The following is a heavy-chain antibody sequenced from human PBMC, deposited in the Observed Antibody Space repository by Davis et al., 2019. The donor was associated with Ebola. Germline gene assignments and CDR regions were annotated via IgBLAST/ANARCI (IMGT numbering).Heavy chain of an antibody. Sequence: SETLSLTCTVSGGSFSTYYWSWVRQPPGKGLEWVGYIYYSGTTHYNPSLRGRVTISVDTSKKHFSLKLGSVTAADTAVYYCAGGLWNSGTYYPPPFHYWGQGALVPVSS. D-gene: IGHD3-22*01. CDR2: IYYSGTT. CDR1: GGSFSTYY. V-gene: IGHV4-59*01. CDR3: AGGLWNSGTYYPPPFHY. J-gene: IGHJ4*02.